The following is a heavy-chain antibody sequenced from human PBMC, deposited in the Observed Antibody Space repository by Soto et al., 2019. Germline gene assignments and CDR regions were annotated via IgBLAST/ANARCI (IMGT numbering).Heavy chain of an antibody. CDR3: ASRRGSSGWYRWFDP. V-gene: IGHV3-23*01. D-gene: IGHD6-19*01. CDR1: GSTFSDYA. Sequence: PGGSLRLSCAGSGSTFSDYAMNWVRQAPGKGLEWVSVISDNGIKTYYAESVKGRFTISRDNPKNTLYLQMNSLRAEDTAVYYCASRRGSSGWYRWFDPWGQGTLVTVSS. J-gene: IGHJ5*02. CDR2: ISDNGIKT.